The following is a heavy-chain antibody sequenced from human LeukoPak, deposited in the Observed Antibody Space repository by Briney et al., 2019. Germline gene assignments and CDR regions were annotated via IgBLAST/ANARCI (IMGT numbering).Heavy chain of an antibody. CDR1: GYTFTGYY. V-gene: IGHV1-2*02. CDR2: INPNSGGT. CDR3: ARDRRCSSTSCSRAYYYYYYMDV. D-gene: IGHD2-2*01. Sequence: ASVKVSCKASGYTFTGYYMHWVRQAPGQGLEWMGWINPNSGGTNYAQKFQGRVTMTRDTSISTAYMELSRLRSDDTAVYYCARDRRCSSTSCSRAYYYYYYMDVWGKGTTVTVSS. J-gene: IGHJ6*03.